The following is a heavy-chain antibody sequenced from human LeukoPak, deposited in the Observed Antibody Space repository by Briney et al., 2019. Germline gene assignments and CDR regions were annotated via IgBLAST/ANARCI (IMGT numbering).Heavy chain of an antibody. J-gene: IGHJ3*02. CDR3: ARDVSGGIPDAFDI. CDR2: IYSGGST. D-gene: IGHD2-15*01. V-gene: IGHV3-53*01. CDR1: GFTVSSNY. Sequence: GGSLRLSCAASGFTVSSNYMSWVRQAPGKGLEWVSVIYSGGSTYYADSVKGRFTISRDNSKNTLYLQMNSLRAEDTAVYYCARDVSGGIPDAFDIWGQGTMVTVSS.